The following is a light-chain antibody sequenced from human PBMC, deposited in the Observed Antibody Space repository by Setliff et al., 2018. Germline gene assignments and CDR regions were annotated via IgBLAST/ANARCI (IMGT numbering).Light chain of an antibody. J-gene: IGLJ1*01. CDR1: SANIGRYT. Sequence: QSVLTQPPSASGTPGQRVTISCSGSSANIGRYTVNWYQQLPGTAPKLLIYTNSQRPSGVPDRFSGSKSGTSGSRAISGLRSEDEADYYCAAWDDSLLAYVFGTGTKGTVL. CDR3: AAWDDSLLAYV. V-gene: IGLV1-44*01. CDR2: TNS.